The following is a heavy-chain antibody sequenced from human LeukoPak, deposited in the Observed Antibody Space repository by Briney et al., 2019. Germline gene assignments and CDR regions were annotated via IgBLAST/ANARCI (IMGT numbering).Heavy chain of an antibody. CDR3: AGGRASYDFWSGYLFDY. V-gene: IGHV4-34*01. D-gene: IGHD3-3*01. CDR1: GGPFSGYY. Sequence: SETLSLTCAVYGGPFSGYYWSWIRQSPGKGLEWIGEINHSGSTNYNPSLKSRVTISVDTSKNQFSLKLSSVTAADTAVYYRAGGRASYDFWSGYLFDYWGQGTLVTVSS. CDR2: INHSGST. J-gene: IGHJ4*02.